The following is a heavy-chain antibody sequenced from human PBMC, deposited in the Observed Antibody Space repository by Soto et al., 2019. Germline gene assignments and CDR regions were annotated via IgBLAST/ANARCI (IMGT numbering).Heavy chain of an antibody. CDR3: ASQASPYYYYGMDV. J-gene: IGHJ6*02. CDR1: GGSISSSSYY. V-gene: IGHV4-39*01. Sequence: QLQLQESGPGLVNPSETLSLTCTVSGGSISSSSYYWGWIRQPPGKGLEWIGSIYYIVSTYYNPSLKSRVTISVDTSKNQFSLKLSSVTAADTAVYYCASQASPYYYYGMDVWGQGTTVTVSS. CDR2: IYYIVST.